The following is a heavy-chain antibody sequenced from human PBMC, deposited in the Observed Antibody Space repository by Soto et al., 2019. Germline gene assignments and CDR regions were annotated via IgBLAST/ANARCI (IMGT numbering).Heavy chain of an antibody. D-gene: IGHD3-10*01. Sequence: GGSLRLSCAASGFTVSNNYMSWVRQAPGKGLEWVSVIYSGGSTYYADSVKGRFTISRHNSKNTLYLQMNSLRAEDTAVYYCATPRGSGSYYNFDYWGQGTLVTVSS. J-gene: IGHJ4*02. CDR1: GFTVSNNY. CDR2: IYSGGST. CDR3: ATPRGSGSYYNFDY. V-gene: IGHV3-53*04.